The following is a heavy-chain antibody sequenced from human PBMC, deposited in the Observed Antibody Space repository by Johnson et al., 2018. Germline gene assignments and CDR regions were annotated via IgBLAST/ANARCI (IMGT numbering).Heavy chain of an antibody. J-gene: IGHJ1*01. CDR3: ARSQSAYYGDYVGAEYFQP. D-gene: IGHD4-17*01. CDR1: GFTFSSYA. V-gene: IGHV3-64*01. CDR2: ISSNGGST. Sequence: EVQLLESGGGLVQPGGSLRLSCAASGFTFSSYAMHWVRQAPGKGLEYVSAISSNGGSTYYANPVKGRFTISRANSKNSLYLQRTSLRAGDTAVYYGARSQSAYYGDYVGAEYFQPWGQGTLVTGSS.